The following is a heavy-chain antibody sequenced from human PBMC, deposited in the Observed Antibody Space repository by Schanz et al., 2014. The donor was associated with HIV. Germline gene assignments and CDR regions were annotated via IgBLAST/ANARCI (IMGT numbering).Heavy chain of an antibody. CDR2: ISSGGSTK. V-gene: IGHV3-11*01. Sequence: QVQLVESGGALVNPGSSLRLSCAASGFTFNTFYMSWIRQAPGKGLEWISYISSGGSTKYYADSVKGRFTISRDNAKNSLYLQRNSLTPEDTAVYYCARDKKSGNNDGGFDPWGQGTLVTVSS. CDR3: ARDKKSGNNDGGFDP. D-gene: IGHD1-26*01. J-gene: IGHJ5*02. CDR1: GFTFNTFY.